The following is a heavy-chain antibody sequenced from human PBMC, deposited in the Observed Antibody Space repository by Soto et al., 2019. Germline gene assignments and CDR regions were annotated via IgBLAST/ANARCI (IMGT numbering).Heavy chain of an antibody. Sequence: SETLSLTCTVSGGSIRSDHWSWTRQPPGKGLEWIGYIYYSGSTSYNPSLRSRVTMSVDTSKNQFSLKLSSVTAADTAIYYCMKFDSSGLWGQGTLVTVSS. J-gene: IGHJ4*02. CDR1: GGSIRSDH. V-gene: IGHV4-59*01. D-gene: IGHD3-22*01. CDR2: IYYSGST. CDR3: MKFDSSGL.